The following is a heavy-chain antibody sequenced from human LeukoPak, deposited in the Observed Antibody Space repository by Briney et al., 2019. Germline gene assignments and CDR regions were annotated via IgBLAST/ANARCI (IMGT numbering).Heavy chain of an antibody. CDR2: IYTSGST. D-gene: IGHD6-13*01. Sequence: SETLSLTCTVSGGSISSYYWSWIRQPAGKGLEWIGRIYTSGSTNYNPSLKSRATMSVDTSKNQFSLKLSSVTAADTAVYYCARYSSSWGYNWFDPWGQGTLVTVSS. J-gene: IGHJ5*02. V-gene: IGHV4-4*07. CDR1: GGSISSYY. CDR3: ARYSSSWGYNWFDP.